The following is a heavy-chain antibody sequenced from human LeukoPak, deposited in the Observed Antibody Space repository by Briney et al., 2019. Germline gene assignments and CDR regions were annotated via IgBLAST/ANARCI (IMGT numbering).Heavy chain of an antibody. CDR3: ARGRAVVGATMVWFDP. D-gene: IGHD1-26*01. CDR2: IYYSGST. V-gene: IGHV4-59*01. Sequence: PSETLSLTCTVSGGSISSYYWSWIRQPPGKGLEWIGYIYYSGSTNYNPSLRSRVTISVDASKNQFSLKLSSVTAADTAVYYCARGRAVVGATMVWFDPWGQGTLVTVSS. CDR1: GGSISSYY. J-gene: IGHJ5*02.